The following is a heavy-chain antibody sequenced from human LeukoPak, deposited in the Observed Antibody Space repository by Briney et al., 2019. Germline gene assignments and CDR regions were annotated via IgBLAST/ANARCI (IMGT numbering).Heavy chain of an antibody. CDR3: AKTKQGSGYLDY. J-gene: IGHJ4*02. CDR2: ISGAGGTT. CDR1: GFTFTSYA. V-gene: IGHV3-23*01. Sequence: PRGSLRLSCAASGFTFTSYAIKWVRQAPGKGLEWVSVISGAGGTTYYADSVKGRFTISRDNSKNTVYLQMDSLRAEDTAVYYCAKTKQGSGYLDYWGQGTLVTVSS. D-gene: IGHD3-10*01.